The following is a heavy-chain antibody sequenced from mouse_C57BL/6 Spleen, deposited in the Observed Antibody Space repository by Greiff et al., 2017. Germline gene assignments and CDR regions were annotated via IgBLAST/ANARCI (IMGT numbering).Heavy chain of an antibody. Sequence: EVMLVESGGGLVQPKGSLKLSCAASGFTFNTYAMHWVRQAPGKGLEWVARISSKSSNYETYYADSVKDRFTISRDDSQSFLYLQLNNLRTEDTAMYACDSHRMELYDYDAGDYWGQGTSVTVSS. CDR1: GFTFNTYA. CDR3: DSHRMELYDYDAGDY. D-gene: IGHD2-4*01. J-gene: IGHJ4*01. V-gene: IGHV10-3*01. CDR2: ISSKSSNYET.